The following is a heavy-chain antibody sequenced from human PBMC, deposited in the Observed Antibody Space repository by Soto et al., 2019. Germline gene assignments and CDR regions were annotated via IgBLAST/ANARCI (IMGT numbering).Heavy chain of an antibody. Sequence: PGGSLRLSCAASGFTFSSYAMSWVRQAPGKGLEWVSAISGSGGSTYCADSVKGRFTISRDNSKNTLYLQMNSLRAEDTAVYYCAKGTYYDFWSGYLRDWYFDLWGRGTLVTVSS. CDR1: GFTFSSYA. CDR2: ISGSGGST. CDR3: AKGTYYDFWSGYLRDWYFDL. D-gene: IGHD3-3*01. J-gene: IGHJ2*01. V-gene: IGHV3-23*01.